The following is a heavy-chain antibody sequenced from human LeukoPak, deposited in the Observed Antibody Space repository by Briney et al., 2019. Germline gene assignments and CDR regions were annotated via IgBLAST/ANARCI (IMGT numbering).Heavy chain of an antibody. D-gene: IGHD3-22*01. CDR2: IYHSGST. J-gene: IGHJ4*02. CDR1: GGSISSGGYY. Sequence: PSETLSLTCTVSGGSISSGGYYWSWIRQPPGKGLEWIGYIYHSGSTYYNPSLKSRVTISVDRSKNQFSLKLSSVTAADTAVYYCARQDPGDSSGYSVPEGFDYWGQGTLVTVSS. V-gene: IGHV4-30-2*01. CDR3: ARQDPGDSSGYSVPEGFDY.